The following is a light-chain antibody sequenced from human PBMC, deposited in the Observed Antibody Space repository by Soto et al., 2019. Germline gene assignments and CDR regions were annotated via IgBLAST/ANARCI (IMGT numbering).Light chain of an antibody. CDR3: QKFNTAPLT. V-gene: IGKV1-27*01. J-gene: IGKJ5*01. Sequence: DIQMTQSPSSLSASVGDRVTITCRASRDISVYLAWYQQKPGKVPKLLIYSASTLQSGVPSRFSGSGSGTDFTLTISSLQPEDVATYYFQKFNTAPLTFGQGTRLEIK. CDR2: SAS. CDR1: RDISVY.